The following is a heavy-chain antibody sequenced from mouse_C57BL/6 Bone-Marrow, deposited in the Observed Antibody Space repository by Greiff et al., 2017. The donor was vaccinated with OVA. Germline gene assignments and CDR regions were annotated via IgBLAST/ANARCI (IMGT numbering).Heavy chain of an antibody. J-gene: IGHJ3*01. Sequence: EVHLVESGGDLVKPGGSLKLSCAASGFTFSSYGMSWVRQTPDKRLEWVATISSGGSYTYYPDSVKGRFTISRDNAKNTLYLQMSSLKSEDTAMYYCARTSGTAWFAYWGQGTLVTVSA. CDR2: ISSGGSYT. V-gene: IGHV5-6*01. CDR3: ARTSGTAWFAY. CDR1: GFTFSSYG. D-gene: IGHD4-1*01.